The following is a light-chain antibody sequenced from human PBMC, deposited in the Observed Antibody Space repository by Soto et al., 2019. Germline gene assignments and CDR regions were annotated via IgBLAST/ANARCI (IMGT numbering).Light chain of an antibody. CDR2: RAS. CDR1: QNIDMY. J-gene: IGKJ1*01. V-gene: IGKV1-5*03. Sequence: DIQMTQSPSTLSASAGDRVTITCRASQNIDMYLAWYQQKPGQAPSLLIYRASSLQSGVPSRFSVSGAGTEFTLTISSLQPDDFATYYCQQSITYPWTFGQGTKVDIK. CDR3: QQSITYPWT.